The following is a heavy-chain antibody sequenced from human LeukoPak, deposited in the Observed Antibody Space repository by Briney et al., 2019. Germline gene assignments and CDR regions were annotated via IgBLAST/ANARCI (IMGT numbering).Heavy chain of an antibody. CDR1: GFTFSGYP. V-gene: IGHV3-30-3*02. Sequence: GGSLRLSCAASGFTFSGYPIHWVRQAPGKGLEWVAVISYDGSNKYYADSVKGRFTISRDNSKNTLYLQMTSLRAEDTAIYYCAKRYSGSSFDFWGQGTLVTVSS. J-gene: IGHJ4*02. D-gene: IGHD1-26*01. CDR2: ISYDGSNK. CDR3: AKRYSGSSFDF.